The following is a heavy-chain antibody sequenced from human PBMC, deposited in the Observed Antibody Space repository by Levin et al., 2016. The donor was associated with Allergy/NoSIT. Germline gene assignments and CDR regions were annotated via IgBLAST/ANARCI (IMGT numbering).Heavy chain of an antibody. D-gene: IGHD2-2*01. Sequence: WVRQAPGQGLEWMGWISAYNGNTNYAQKLQGRVTMTTDTSTSTAYMELRSLRSDDTAVYYCARAPAPIVVVPAAIFVTPLNYGMDVWGQGTTVTVSS. CDR2: ISAYNGNT. CDR3: ARAPAPIVVVPAAIFVTPLNYGMDV. V-gene: IGHV1-18*01. J-gene: IGHJ6*02.